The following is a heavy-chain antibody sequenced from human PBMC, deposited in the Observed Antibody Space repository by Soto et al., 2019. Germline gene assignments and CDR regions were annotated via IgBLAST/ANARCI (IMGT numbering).Heavy chain of an antibody. CDR1: GGTFSSYA. J-gene: IGHJ4*02. Sequence: ASVKVSCKASGGTFSSYAISWVRQAPGQGLEWMGGIIPIFGTANYAQKLQGRVTITADESTSTAYMELSSLRSEDTAVYYCARDSGIPGYYYDSSGYLDYWGQGTPVTVSS. D-gene: IGHD3-22*01. CDR3: ARDSGIPGYYYDSSGYLDY. CDR2: IIPIFGTA. V-gene: IGHV1-69*13.